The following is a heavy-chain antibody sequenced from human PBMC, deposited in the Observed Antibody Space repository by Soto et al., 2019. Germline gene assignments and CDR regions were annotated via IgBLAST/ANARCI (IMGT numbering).Heavy chain of an antibody. J-gene: IGHJ6*02. CDR1: GGCISSGGYS. D-gene: IGHD3-3*01. CDR2: IYHSGST. Sequence: QLQLQESGSGLVKPSQTLSLTCAVSGGCISSGGYSWSWIRQPPGKGLEWIGYIYHSGSTYYNPSLKSRVTISVDRSQNQFSLKLSSVTAADTAVYYCAGTIFGVVIDEAKYYYGMDVWGQGTTVTVSS. CDR3: AGTIFGVVIDEAKYYYGMDV. V-gene: IGHV4-30-2*01.